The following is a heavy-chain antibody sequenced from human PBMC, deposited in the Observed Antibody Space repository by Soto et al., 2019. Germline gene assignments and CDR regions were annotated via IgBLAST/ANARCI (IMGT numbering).Heavy chain of an antibody. D-gene: IGHD1-26*01. CDR1: GFTFSTYA. Sequence: PGGSLRLSCAASGFTFSTYAMSWVRQAPGKGLEWVSAISGSGSSSTYYADSVKGRFTISRDNSKNTLYLQMNSLRVEDTALYYCAKDPIVGPDHYFDCWGQGTLVTVSS. J-gene: IGHJ4*02. CDR2: ISGSGSSST. CDR3: AKDPIVGPDHYFDC. V-gene: IGHV3-23*01.